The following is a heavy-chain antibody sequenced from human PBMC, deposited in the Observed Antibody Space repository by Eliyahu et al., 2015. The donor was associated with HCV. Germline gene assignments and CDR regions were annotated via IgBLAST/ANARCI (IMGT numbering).Heavy chain of an antibody. CDR3: ARDYRYSGSYTYGMDV. CDR1: GFTFSSYA. V-gene: IGHV3-30-3*01. Sequence: QVQLVESGGGVVQPGRSLRLSCAASGFTFSSYAMHWVRQAPGKGLEWVAVISYDGSNKYYADSVKGRFTISRDNSKNTLYLQMNSLRAEDTAVYYCARDYRYSGSYTYGMDVWGQGTTVTVSS. D-gene: IGHD1-26*01. CDR2: ISYDGSNK. J-gene: IGHJ6*02.